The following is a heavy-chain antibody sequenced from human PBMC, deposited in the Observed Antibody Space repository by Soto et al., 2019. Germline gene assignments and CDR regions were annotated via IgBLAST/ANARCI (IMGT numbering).Heavy chain of an antibody. CDR2: IYYSGST. CDR1: GGSISSYY. Sequence: SETLSLTCTVSGGSISSYYWSWIRQPPGKGLEWIGYIYYSGSTNYNPSLKSRVTISVDTSKNQFSLKLSSVTAADTAVYYCARRYGGNFDFWGQGTQVTVSS. V-gene: IGHV4-59*01. J-gene: IGHJ4*02. CDR3: ARRYGGNFDF. D-gene: IGHD1-26*01.